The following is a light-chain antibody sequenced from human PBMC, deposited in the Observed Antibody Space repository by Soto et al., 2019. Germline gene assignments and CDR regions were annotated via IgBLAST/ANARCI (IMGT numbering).Light chain of an antibody. J-gene: IGKJ1*01. CDR1: QSVSSY. V-gene: IGKV3-11*01. Sequence: IVVTKSPATVSLSPGERASLSCRASQSVSSYLAWYQQKPGQAPRLLIYDASNRATGIPARFSGSGSGTDFTLTISRLEPEDFAVYYCQQYNNWPETFGQGTKVDI. CDR3: QQYNNWPET. CDR2: DAS.